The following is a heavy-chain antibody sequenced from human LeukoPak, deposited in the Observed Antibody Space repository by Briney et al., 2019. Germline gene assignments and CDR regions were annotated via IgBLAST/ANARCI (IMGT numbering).Heavy chain of an antibody. CDR2: INPNSGGT. CDR3: ARLQTGLYSSSVVDY. Sequence: ASVKVPCKASGYTITGYYMHWVRQAPGQGLEWMGRINPNSGGTNYAQKFQGRVTMTRDTSISTAYMELSRLRSDDTAVYYCARLQTGLYSSSVVDYWGQGTLVTVSS. J-gene: IGHJ4*02. V-gene: IGHV1-2*06. CDR1: GYTITGYY. D-gene: IGHD6-13*01.